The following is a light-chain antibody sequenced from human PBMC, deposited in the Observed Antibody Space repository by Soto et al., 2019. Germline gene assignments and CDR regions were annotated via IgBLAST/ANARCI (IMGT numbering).Light chain of an antibody. CDR1: SSNFGAGYD. Sequence: QSVLTQPPSVSGAPGQRVTISCTGSSSNFGAGYDVHWYQQLPGTAPKLLIYAHIQRPSGVPDRFSGSTSGTSASLAISGLQSEDEADYYYAVWDDSLNGYVFGTGTKLTV. CDR2: AHI. CDR3: AVWDDSLNGYV. J-gene: IGLJ1*01. V-gene: IGLV1-40*01.